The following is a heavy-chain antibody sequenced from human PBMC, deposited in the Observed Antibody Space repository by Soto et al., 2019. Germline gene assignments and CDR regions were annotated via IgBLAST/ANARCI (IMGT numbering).Heavy chain of an antibody. V-gene: IGHV1-2*04. Sequence: QVQLVQSGAEVKKPGASVKVSCKASGYTFTGYYMHWVRQAPGQGLEWMGWINPNSGGTNYAQKLQGWVTMTRDTSISTAYMELSRLRSDDTAVYYCARAPGSVFVGDYWGQGTLVTVSS. CDR2: INPNSGGT. CDR3: ARAPGSVFVGDY. J-gene: IGHJ4*02. CDR1: GYTFTGYY. D-gene: IGHD3-10*01.